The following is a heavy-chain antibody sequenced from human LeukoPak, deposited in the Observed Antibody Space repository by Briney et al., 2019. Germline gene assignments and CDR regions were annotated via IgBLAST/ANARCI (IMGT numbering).Heavy chain of an antibody. D-gene: IGHD3-3*01. Sequence: SETLSLTCIVSGGSISSYDWSWIRQPPGKGLEWIGYINYSGSTNYNPSLKSRITISVDTSKNQFSLNLSSVTAVDTAVYYCARGRTIFGVVNDAFDIWGQGTMVTVSS. CDR2: INYSGST. CDR1: GGSISSYD. CDR3: ARGRTIFGVVNDAFDI. J-gene: IGHJ3*02. V-gene: IGHV4-59*01.